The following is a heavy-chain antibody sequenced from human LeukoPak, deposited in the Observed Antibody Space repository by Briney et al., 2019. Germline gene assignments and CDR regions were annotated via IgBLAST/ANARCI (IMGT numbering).Heavy chain of an antibody. CDR3: ARALLPSIIVPWE. D-gene: IGHD3-3*02. CDR2: NSNDGSDI. Sequence: GGSLSLSCAASGFTFRSYWMHWVRHAPGKGLVGVSRNSNDGSDIIYADSVKGRFTIPRDNAKNTLYLQMNNLVSDAPPVFFFARALLPSIIVPWEWGPGTLATVSS. V-gene: IGHV3-74*01. J-gene: IGHJ4*02. CDR1: GFTFRSYW.